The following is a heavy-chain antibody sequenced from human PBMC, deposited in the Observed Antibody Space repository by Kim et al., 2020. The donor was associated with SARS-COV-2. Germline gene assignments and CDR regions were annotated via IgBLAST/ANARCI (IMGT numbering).Heavy chain of an antibody. D-gene: IGHD5-18*01. CDR1: GFTLSDHY. CDR2: ISASGGTI. Sequence: GGSLRLSCVVSGFTLSDHYMSWVRQAPGKGLEWIAYISASGGTIRYEDSVKGRFTITRDTVKNSLFLQIDSLRVEDTALYYCARDKGYTGFDYWGQGTRVTASS. CDR3: ARDKGYTGFDY. V-gene: IGHV3-11*01. J-gene: IGHJ4*02.